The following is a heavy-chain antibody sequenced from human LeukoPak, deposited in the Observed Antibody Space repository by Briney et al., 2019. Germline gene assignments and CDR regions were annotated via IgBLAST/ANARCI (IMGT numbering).Heavy chain of an antibody. CDR3: ARARGSSWPFDY. CDR1: GGSISSGGYS. J-gene: IGHJ4*02. D-gene: IGHD6-13*01. Sequence: NPSETLSLTCTVSGGSISSGGYSWSWIRQPPGKGLEWIGYIYHSGSTYYNPSLKSRVTISVDRSKNQFSLKLSSVTAADTAVYYCARARGSSWPFDYWGQGTLVTVSS. V-gene: IGHV4-30-2*01. CDR2: IYHSGST.